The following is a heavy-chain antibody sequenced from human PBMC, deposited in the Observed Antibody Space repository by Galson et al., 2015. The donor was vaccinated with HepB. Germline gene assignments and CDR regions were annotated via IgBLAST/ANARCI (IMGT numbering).Heavy chain of an antibody. CDR3: AAGVGVTNGHDAFDI. CDR2: IVVGSGNT. J-gene: IGHJ3*02. CDR1: GFTFTSSA. D-gene: IGHD1-26*01. V-gene: IGHV1-58*01. Sequence: SVKVSCKASGFTFTSSAVQWVRQARGQRLEWIGWIVVGSGNTNYAQKFQERVTITRDMSTSTVYMELSSLRSEDTAVYYCAAGVGVTNGHDAFDIWGQGTMVTVSS.